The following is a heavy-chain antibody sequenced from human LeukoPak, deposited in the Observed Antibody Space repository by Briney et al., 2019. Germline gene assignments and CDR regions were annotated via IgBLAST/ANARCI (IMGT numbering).Heavy chain of an antibody. CDR2: INPNGGGT. J-gene: IGHJ4*02. V-gene: IGHV1-2*02. CDR3: ARRYHYDTSAYYYGFNH. Sequence: GASVKVSCKVSGYTFTDYYMHWVRQAPGQGLEWMGWINPNGGGTNYAQKFQGRVTMTRDTSFNTGYMELSSLRSDDTAEYYCARRYHYDTSAYYYGFNHWGQGTLVTVSS. CDR1: GYTFTDYY. D-gene: IGHD3-22*01.